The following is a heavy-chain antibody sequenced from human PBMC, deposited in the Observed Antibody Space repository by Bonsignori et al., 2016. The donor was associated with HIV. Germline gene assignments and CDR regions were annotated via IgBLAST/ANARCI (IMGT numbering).Heavy chain of an antibody. D-gene: IGHD2-2*01. CDR2: ISGSGGRT. CDR1: GFTLSSYA. Sequence: GGSLRLSCAASGFTLSSYALSWVRQAPGKGLEWVSAISGSGGRTYYADSVKGRLTISRDNSKNTLYLQLSSLRAGDTAVYYCAKDRRTSWDLGGGFDYWGQGTLVTVSS. J-gene: IGHJ4*02. CDR3: AKDRRTSWDLGGGFDY. V-gene: IGHV3-23*01.